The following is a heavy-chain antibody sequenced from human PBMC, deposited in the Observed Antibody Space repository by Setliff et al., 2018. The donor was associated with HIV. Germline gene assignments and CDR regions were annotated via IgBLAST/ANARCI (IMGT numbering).Heavy chain of an antibody. CDR1: GYTFTNYY. CDR2: VNTVGGGA. J-gene: IGHJ4*02. D-gene: IGHD2-15*01. CDR3: AREGQVVVTAKGFDY. Sequence: GASVKVSCKTSGYTFTNYYMHWVRQAPGQGLEWMGVVNTVGGGASYAQKFQGRLTVTRDTSTSTVYMELSSLRSEDTAVYYCAREGQVVVTAKGFDYWGLGTLVTVSS. V-gene: IGHV1-46*01.